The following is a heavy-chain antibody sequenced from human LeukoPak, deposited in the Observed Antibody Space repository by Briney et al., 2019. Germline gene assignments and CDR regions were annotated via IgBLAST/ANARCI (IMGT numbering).Heavy chain of an antibody. V-gene: IGHV4-61*01. CDR2: IYYSGST. Sequence: SETLSLTCTVSGGSVSSGSYYRSWIRQPPGKGLEWIGYIYYSGSTNYNPSPKSRVTISVDTSKNQFSLKLSSVTAADTAVYYCARAPWMYGGDAFDIWGQGTMVTVSS. D-gene: IGHD4-23*01. CDR3: ARAPWMYGGDAFDI. CDR1: GGSVSSGSYY. J-gene: IGHJ3*02.